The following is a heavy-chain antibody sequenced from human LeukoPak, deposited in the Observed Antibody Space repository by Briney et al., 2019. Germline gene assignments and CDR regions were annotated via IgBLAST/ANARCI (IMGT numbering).Heavy chain of an antibody. V-gene: IGHV3-21*01. CDR1: GFTFSSYS. J-gene: IGHJ4*02. CDR2: ISSSGSYI. Sequence: GGSLRLSCAASGFTFSSYSMNWVRQAPGKGLEWVSSISSSGSYIYYADSVKGRFTISRDNAKNSLYLQMNSLRAEDTAVYYCAREMVRGVIIDYWGQGTLVTVSS. CDR3: AREMVRGVIIDY. D-gene: IGHD3-10*01.